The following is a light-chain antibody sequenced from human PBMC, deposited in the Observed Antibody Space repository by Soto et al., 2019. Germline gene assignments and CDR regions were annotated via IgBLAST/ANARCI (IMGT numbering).Light chain of an antibody. Sequence: QSALTQPASVSGSPGQSITISCAGSSSDVGKYNLVSWYQQHPGKAPKLMIYATNKRPSGVSNRFSGSKSGNTASLTISGLQAEDEADYYCSSYTSSSTLVFGGGTQLTVL. CDR3: SSYTSSSTLV. J-gene: IGLJ2*01. V-gene: IGLV2-14*02. CDR1: SSDVGKYNL. CDR2: ATN.